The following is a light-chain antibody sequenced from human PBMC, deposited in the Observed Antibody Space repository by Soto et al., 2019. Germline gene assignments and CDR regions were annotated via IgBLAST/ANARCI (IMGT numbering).Light chain of an antibody. J-gene: IGKJ4*01. CDR2: GAS. CDR1: QSVSSSY. CDR3: QQFLT. V-gene: IGKV3-20*01. Sequence: ETVLPPSPGTMSLSPVAISHLSCRASQSVSSSYLAWYQQKNGQAPRLLIYGASSRATGIPDRFSGSGSGTDFTLTISRLEPEDFAVYYCQQFLTFGGGTTVDIK.